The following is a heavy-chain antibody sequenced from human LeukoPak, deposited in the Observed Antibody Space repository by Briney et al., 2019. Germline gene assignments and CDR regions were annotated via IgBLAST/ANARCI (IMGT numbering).Heavy chain of an antibody. D-gene: IGHD3-3*01. J-gene: IGHJ5*02. V-gene: IGHV4-38-2*01. Sequence: KPSETLSLTCAVSGYSISSGYYWGWIRQPPGKGLEWIGSIYHSGSTYYNPSLKSRVTISVDTSKNQFSLKLSSVTAADTAVYYCARALDFWSGYSYNWFDPWGQGTLVTVSS. CDR2: IYHSGST. CDR3: ARALDFWSGYSYNWFDP. CDR1: GYSISSGYY.